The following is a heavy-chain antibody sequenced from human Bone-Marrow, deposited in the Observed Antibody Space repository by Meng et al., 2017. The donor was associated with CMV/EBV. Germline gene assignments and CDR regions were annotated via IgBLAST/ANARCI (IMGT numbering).Heavy chain of an antibody. J-gene: IGHJ4*02. CDR1: GFTFNNYG. CDR3: ARDDYCDSNEISY. CDR2: VSVYNGNT. Sequence: ASVKVSCKASGFTFNNYGINWVRQAPGQGLEWMGWVSVYNGNTHFAQRFQGRVTVTTDTSTTTAYMELESLKSDDTAVYYCARDDYCDSNEISYWGQGTLVTVSS. D-gene: IGHD4-17*01. V-gene: IGHV1-18*01.